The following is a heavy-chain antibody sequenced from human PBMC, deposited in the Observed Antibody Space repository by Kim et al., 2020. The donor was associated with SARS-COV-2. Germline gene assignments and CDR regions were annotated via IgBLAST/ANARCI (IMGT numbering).Heavy chain of an antibody. D-gene: IGHD6-13*01. J-gene: IGHJ4*02. CDR3: TRSAGRGSRHQFDY. CDR1: SDSISSYY. V-gene: IGHV4-59*01. Sequence: SETLSLTCTVSSDSISSYYWSWIRQLPGKGLEWLGYIYYSGSTDYNPSLKSRVTISVDTSKNQVSLDLTSVSAADTAVYSCTRSAGRGSRHQFDYWGLG. CDR2: IYYSGST.